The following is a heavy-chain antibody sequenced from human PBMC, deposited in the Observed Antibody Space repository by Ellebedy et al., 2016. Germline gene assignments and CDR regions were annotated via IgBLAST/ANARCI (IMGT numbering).Heavy chain of an antibody. CDR3: ARVYRSGLLDY. J-gene: IGHJ4*02. V-gene: IGHV4-4*07. CDR2: IYTSAST. Sequence: SETLSLTXTVSGGSISSYYWSWIRQPAGKGLEWIGRIYTSASTNYNPSLKSRVTMSVDTSKNQFSLKLSSVTAADTAVYYCARVYRSGLLDYWGQGTLVTVSS. D-gene: IGHD2-2*02. CDR1: GGSISSYY.